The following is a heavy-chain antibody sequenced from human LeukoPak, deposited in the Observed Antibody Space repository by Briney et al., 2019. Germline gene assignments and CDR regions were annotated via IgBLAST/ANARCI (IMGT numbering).Heavy chain of an antibody. Sequence: PGGSLRLSCAASGFTFSAYYMSWICQAPGKGLEWVSYISSSGSTIYYADSVKGRFTISRDNAKNSLYLQMNSLRAEDTAVYYCAGVPYYDFWSGFDYWGQGTLVTVSS. J-gene: IGHJ4*02. CDR2: ISSSGSTI. CDR1: GFTFSAYY. CDR3: AGVPYYDFWSGFDY. V-gene: IGHV3-11*01. D-gene: IGHD3-3*01.